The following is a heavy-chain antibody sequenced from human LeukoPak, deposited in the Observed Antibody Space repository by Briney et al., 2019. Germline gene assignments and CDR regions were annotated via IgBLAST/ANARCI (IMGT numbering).Heavy chain of an antibody. CDR3: AVNYGDDAFDI. J-gene: IGHJ3*02. D-gene: IGHD4-17*01. Sequence: SETLSLTRTVSGGSISSYYWSWIRQPAGKGLEWIGRIYTSGSTNYNPSLKSRVTMSVDTSKNHFSLKLSSVPAADTAVYYCAVNYGDDAFDIWGQGTMVTVSS. CDR2: IYTSGST. CDR1: GGSISSYY. V-gene: IGHV4-4*07.